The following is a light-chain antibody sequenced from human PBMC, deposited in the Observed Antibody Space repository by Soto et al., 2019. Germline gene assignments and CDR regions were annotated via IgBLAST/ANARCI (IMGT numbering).Light chain of an antibody. CDR1: SSDVGGYNY. CDR2: EVS. V-gene: IGLV2-8*01. CDR3: SSYAGSNNYV. Sequence: QSVLTQPPSASGSPGQSVTISCTGTSSDVGGYNYVSWYQQHPGQAPKLMIYEVSKGPSGVPDRFSGSKSGNTASLTVSGLQAEDEADYYCSSYAGSNNYVFGTGTKVTVL. J-gene: IGLJ1*01.